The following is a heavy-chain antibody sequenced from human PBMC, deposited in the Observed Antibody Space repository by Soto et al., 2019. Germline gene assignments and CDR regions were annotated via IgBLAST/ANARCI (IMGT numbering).Heavy chain of an antibody. CDR3: TTEVGYYDSSGYYYYYYYGMDV. V-gene: IGHV3-15*01. Sequence: GGSLRLSCAASGFTFSNAWMSWVRQAPGKGLEWVGRIKSKTDGGTTDYAAPVKGRFTISRDDSKNTLYLQMNSLKTEDTAVYYSTTEVGYYDSSGYYYYYYYGMDVWGQGTTVTVSS. D-gene: IGHD3-22*01. CDR1: GFTFSNAW. CDR2: IKSKTDGGTT. J-gene: IGHJ6*02.